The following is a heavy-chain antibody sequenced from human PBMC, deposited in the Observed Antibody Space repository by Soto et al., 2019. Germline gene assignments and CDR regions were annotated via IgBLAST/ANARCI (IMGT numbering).Heavy chain of an antibody. CDR1: GVTFHNYW. CDR2: IKEDGTDK. Sequence: GVTFHNYWMTWVRQAPGKGLERVAQIKEDGTDKYYADSVKGRFTISRDNSRNTLYLQMNSLRAEDTAVYYCARDYLVKPHGVIDYWGRGTLVAVSS. D-gene: IGHD2-8*01. CDR3: ARDYLVKPHGVIDY. V-gene: IGHV3-7*01. J-gene: IGHJ4*02.